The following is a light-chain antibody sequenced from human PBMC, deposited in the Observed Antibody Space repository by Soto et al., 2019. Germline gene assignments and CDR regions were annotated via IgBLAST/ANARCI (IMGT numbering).Light chain of an antibody. CDR1: NFDVGGYDH. CDR3: CSYTTTSSYV. CDR2: EVN. Sequence: QSALTQPASVSGSPGQSITISCTGNNFDVGGYDHVSWYQQHPGKAPKLLIYEVNNRPPGISNRFSGSKSGNTASLTISGLQADDEADCYCCSYTTTSSYVFGTGTKVTVL. V-gene: IGLV2-14*01. J-gene: IGLJ1*01.